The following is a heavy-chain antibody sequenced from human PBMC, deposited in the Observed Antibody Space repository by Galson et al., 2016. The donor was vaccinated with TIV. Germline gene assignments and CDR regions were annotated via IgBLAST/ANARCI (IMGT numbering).Heavy chain of an antibody. V-gene: IGHV1-69*13. D-gene: IGHD5-18*01. Sequence: SVKVSCKASGDTFSSYPFNWVRQAPGQGLEWVGGFIPLFGTANYAQKFQGRVTISADECTSTRYMEVRSLRSEDTAVYYCAKDRNTAMDTYHYYNGMDVWGQGTTVTVSS. CDR1: GDTFSSYP. CDR2: FIPLFGTA. J-gene: IGHJ6*02. CDR3: AKDRNTAMDTYHYYNGMDV.